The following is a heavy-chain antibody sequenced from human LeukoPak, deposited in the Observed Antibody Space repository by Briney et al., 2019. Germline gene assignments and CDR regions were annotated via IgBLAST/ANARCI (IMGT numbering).Heavy chain of an antibody. D-gene: IGHD2/OR15-2a*01. CDR3: TTFYHEYSPY. V-gene: IGHV3-15*01. Sequence: PGGSLRLSCAASGFSFMNAWMIWVRQAPGKGLEWVGRIKSNADGGTPDYAAPARGRFTISRDDSKNTLYLQMNSLKTEDTAVYYCTTFYHEYSPYWGRGTLVTVSS. CDR1: GFSFMNAW. J-gene: IGHJ4*02. CDR2: IKSNADGGTP.